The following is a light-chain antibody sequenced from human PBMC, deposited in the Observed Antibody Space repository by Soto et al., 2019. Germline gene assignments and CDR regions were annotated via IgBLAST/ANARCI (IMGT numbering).Light chain of an antibody. J-gene: IGKJ1*01. CDR3: QKYNSAPWT. Sequence: DIQMTQSPSSLSASVGDRVTITCRARQGISNYLAWYQQKPGKVPKLLIYAASSLHSGVPSRFSGSGSGTYFTLTISSLQPEDVGTYYCQKYNSAPWTFGQGTKVEIK. CDR1: QGISNY. V-gene: IGKV1-27*01. CDR2: AAS.